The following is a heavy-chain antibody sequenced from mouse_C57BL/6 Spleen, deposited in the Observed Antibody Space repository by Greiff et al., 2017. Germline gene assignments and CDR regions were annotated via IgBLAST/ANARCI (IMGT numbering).Heavy chain of an antibody. J-gene: IGHJ2*01. CDR1: GFTFSSYG. CDR2: ISSGGSYT. Sequence: EVKLVESGGDLVKPGGSLKLSCAASGFTFSSYGMSWVRQTPDKRLEWVATISSGGSYTYYPDSVKGRFTISRDNAKNTLYLQRSSLKSEDTAMYYCARHDTMVTSVFDYWGQGTTLTVSS. V-gene: IGHV5-6*01. CDR3: ARHDTMVTSVFDY. D-gene: IGHD2-2*01.